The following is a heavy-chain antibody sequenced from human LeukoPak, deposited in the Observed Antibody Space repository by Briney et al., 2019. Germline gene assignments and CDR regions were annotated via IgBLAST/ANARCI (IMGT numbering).Heavy chain of an antibody. V-gene: IGHV3-48*03. J-gene: IGHJ6*02. D-gene: IGHD3-16*01. CDR1: GFTFSTYE. CDR2: ISNSGSSI. Sequence: GGSLRLSCTASGFTFSTYEVNWVRQAPGKGLEWVSYISNSGSSISYADSVKGRFTISRDNAKNSAYLQMNSLRAEDTAVYYCEGETYGMNVWGQGTTVTVSS. CDR3: EGETYGMNV.